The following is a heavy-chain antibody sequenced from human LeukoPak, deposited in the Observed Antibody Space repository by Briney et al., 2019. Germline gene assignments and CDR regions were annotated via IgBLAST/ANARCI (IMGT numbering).Heavy chain of an antibody. CDR2: SNRPGSS. Sequence: SETLSLTCTVYGGYFTVYYWSWLHQPPGKGLDWIGESNRPGSSHYTLSLQRRDLLSLEAYRNHFHLQLRSVTAADTAVYYCARRPLAAAYDYWGQGTLVTVSS. J-gene: IGHJ4*02. D-gene: IGHD6-13*01. V-gene: IGHV4-34*01. CDR3: ARRPLAAAYDY. CDR1: GGYFTVYY.